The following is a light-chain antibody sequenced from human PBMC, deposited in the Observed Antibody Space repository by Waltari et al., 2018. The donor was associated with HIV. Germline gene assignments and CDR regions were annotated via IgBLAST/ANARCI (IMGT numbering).Light chain of an antibody. Sequence: QSALTQPPSASGSPGQSVTISCTGTSSDIGAYNYVSWYQQHPGKAPKLIIYEVIKRPSGAPDLFSGSRSGNTASLTVSGLQAEDEADYYCNSYGGNNNYVFGTGTTVTVL. V-gene: IGLV2-8*01. CDR1: SSDIGAYNY. J-gene: IGLJ1*01. CDR2: EVI. CDR3: NSYGGNNNYV.